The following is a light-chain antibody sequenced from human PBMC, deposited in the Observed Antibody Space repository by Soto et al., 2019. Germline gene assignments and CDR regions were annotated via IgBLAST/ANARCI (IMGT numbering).Light chain of an antibody. CDR3: SSYTSSSTRV. Sequence: ALTQPASVSGSPGQSITISCTGTSSDVGGYKYVSWYQQHPGKAPKLMIYDIRNRPSGVSNRFSGSKSGNTASLTISGLQAEDEADYYCSSYTSSSTRVFGTGTKLTVL. V-gene: IGLV2-14*03. CDR1: SSDVGGYKY. J-gene: IGLJ1*01. CDR2: DIR.